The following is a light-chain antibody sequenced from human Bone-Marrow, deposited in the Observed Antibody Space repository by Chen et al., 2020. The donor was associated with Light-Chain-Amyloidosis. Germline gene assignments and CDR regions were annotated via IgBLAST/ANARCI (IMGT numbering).Light chain of an antibody. CDR3: QQYGTSPLT. CDR1: QTISSNY. CDR2: GSS. Sequence: EIVLTQSPGTLSLSPGEGANLSCRASQTISSNYLTWYQQKFGQAHRLLIYGSSSRATGIPDRFTGSGCGTDFTLPINRLEPEDFAMYYCQQYGTSPLTFGGGTKVEI. J-gene: IGKJ4*01. V-gene: IGKV3-20*01.